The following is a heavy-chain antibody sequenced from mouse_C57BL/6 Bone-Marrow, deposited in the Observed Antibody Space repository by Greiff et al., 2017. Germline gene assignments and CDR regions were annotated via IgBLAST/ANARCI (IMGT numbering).Heavy chain of an antibody. V-gene: IGHV1-64*01. D-gene: IGHD2-1*01. Sequence: VQLQQSGAELVKPGASVKLSCKASGYTFTSYWMPCVKQRPGQGLEWIGMIHPNSGSTTYHEKFKSKATLTVDNASSTAYMQLSSLTSEDSAVYYCAREADLLWRPWCAYWGQGTLVTVSA. CDR2: IHPNSGST. J-gene: IGHJ3*01. CDR3: AREADLLWRPWCAY. CDR1: GYTFTSYW.